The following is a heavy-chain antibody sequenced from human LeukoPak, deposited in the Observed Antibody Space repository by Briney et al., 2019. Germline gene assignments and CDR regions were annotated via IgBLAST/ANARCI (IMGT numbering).Heavy chain of an antibody. J-gene: IGHJ5*02. D-gene: IGHD1-1*01. V-gene: IGHV1-18*01. CDR2: ISAYNGNT. CDR3: ARLQLELNWFDP. CDR1: GYTFTSYG. Sequence: ASVKVSCKASGYTFTSYGISWVRQAPGQGLEWMGWISAYNGNTNYAQKLQGRVTTTTDTSTSTAYMELRSLRSDDTAVYYCARLQLELNWFDPWGQGTLVTVSS.